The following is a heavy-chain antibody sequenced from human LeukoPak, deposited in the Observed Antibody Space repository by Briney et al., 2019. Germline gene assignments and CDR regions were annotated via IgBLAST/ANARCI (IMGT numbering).Heavy chain of an antibody. CDR2: IIPIFGTA. CDR1: GGTFSSYA. V-gene: IGHV1-69*13. J-gene: IGHJ6*02. Sequence: SVKVSCKASGGTFSSYAISWVRQAPGQGLEWMGGIIPIFGTANYAQKFQGRVTITAGESTSTAYMELSSLRSEDTAVYYCARGAYSNYQNYYYGMDVWGQGTTVTVSS. CDR3: ARGAYSNYQNYYYGMDV. D-gene: IGHD4-11*01.